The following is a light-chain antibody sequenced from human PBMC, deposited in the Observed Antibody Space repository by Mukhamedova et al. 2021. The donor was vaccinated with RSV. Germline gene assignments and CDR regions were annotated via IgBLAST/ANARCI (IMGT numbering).Light chain of an antibody. Sequence: WYQRRVHGKAPKLLIHSASTLESGVPSRFRGSESGTDLTLTISNLQPEDAATYYCQQANTFPVTFGGGTKVEI. CDR2: SAS. J-gene: IGKJ4*01. V-gene: IGKV1D-12*01. CDR3: QQANTFPVT.